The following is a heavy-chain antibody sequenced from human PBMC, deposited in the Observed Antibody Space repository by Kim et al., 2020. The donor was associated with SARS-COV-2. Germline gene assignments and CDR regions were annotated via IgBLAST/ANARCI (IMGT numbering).Heavy chain of an antibody. V-gene: IGHV3-21*01. J-gene: IGHJ6*02. D-gene: IGHD2-8*01. CDR2: ISSSSSYI. CDR3: ARQWTYEDGMDV. CDR1: GFTFSSYS. Sequence: GGSLRLSCAASGFTFSSYSMNWVRQAPGKGLEWVSSISSSSSYIYYADSVKGRFTISRDNAKNSLYLQMNSLRAEDTAVYYCARQWTYEDGMDVWGQGTTVTVSS.